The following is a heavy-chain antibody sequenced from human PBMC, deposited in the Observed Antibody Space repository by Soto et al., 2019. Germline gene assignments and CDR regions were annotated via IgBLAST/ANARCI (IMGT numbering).Heavy chain of an antibody. CDR2: ISYGGVP. D-gene: IGHD1-1*01. CDR1: GASITSTPYF. J-gene: IGHJ5*02. Sequence: PSETLSLTCAVSGASITSTPYFWGWVRQPPGKGLEWIGSISYGGVPYHNPSLKSRATMSIDTSKSHLSLNLASVTVADTAVYYCWRHRRETGTYAQPLDPWGQGVLVTVSS. CDR3: WRHRRETGTYAQPLDP. V-gene: IGHV4-39*01.